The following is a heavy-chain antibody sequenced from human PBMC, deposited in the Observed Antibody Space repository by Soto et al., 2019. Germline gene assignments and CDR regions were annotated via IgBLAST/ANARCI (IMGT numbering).Heavy chain of an antibody. CDR3: ARDRDYGGNPGQIDY. CDR2: IWYDGSNK. CDR1: GFTFSSYG. V-gene: IGHV3-33*01. Sequence: PGGSLRLSCAASGFTFSSYGMHWVRQAPGKGLEWVAVIWYDGSNKYYADSVKGRFTISRDNSKNTLYLQMNSLRAEDTAVYYCARDRDYGGNPGQIDYWGQGTLVTVPQ. J-gene: IGHJ4*02. D-gene: IGHD4-17*01.